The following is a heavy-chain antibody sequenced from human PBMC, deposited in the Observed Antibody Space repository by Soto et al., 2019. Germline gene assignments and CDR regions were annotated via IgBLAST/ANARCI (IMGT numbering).Heavy chain of an antibody. Sequence: LRLSCAASGSTFSSYSMNWVRQAPGKGLEWVSSISSSSSYIYYADSVKGRFTISRDNAKNSLYLQMNSLRAEDTAVYYCARDSSGYYWHYYYGMDVWGQGTTVTVSS. CDR2: ISSSSSYI. V-gene: IGHV3-21*01. CDR1: GSTFSSYS. CDR3: ARDSSGYYWHYYYGMDV. J-gene: IGHJ6*02. D-gene: IGHD3-22*01.